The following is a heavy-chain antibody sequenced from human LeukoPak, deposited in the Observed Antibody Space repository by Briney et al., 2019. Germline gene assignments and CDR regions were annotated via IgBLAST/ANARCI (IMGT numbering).Heavy chain of an antibody. D-gene: IGHD2-21*02. CDR3: AKRLGDPRAFDY. Sequence: PGGSLRLSRAASGFTFSNYAMNWVRQAPGKGLEWVSGISGSSGTINYAAPVKGRFTISRDNSRNTLYLQMNSLRADDTAVYYCAKRLGDPRAFDYWGQGTLVTVSS. CDR2: ISGSSGTI. V-gene: IGHV3-23*01. J-gene: IGHJ4*02. CDR1: GFTFSNYA.